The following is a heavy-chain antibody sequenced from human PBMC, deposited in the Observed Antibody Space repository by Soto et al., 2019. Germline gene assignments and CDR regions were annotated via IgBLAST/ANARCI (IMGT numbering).Heavy chain of an antibody. CDR3: ARFSVTTDY. D-gene: IGHD4-17*01. Sequence: PSETLSLTCAVYGGSFSGYYWSWIRQPPGKGLEWIGEINHSGSTNYNPSLKSRVTISVDTSKNQFSLKLSSVTAADTAVYYCARFSVTTDYWGQRTLVTVSS. CDR1: GGSFSGYY. J-gene: IGHJ4*02. CDR2: INHSGST. V-gene: IGHV4-34*01.